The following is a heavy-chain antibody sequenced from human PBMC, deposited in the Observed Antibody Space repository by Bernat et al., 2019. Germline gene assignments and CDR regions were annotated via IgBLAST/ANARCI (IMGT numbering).Heavy chain of an antibody. CDR2: IKSKTDGGTT. V-gene: IGHV3-15*01. Sequence: EVQLVESGGGLVKPGGSLRLSCAASGFTFSNAWMSWVRQAPGKGLEWVGRIKSKTDGGTTDYAAPVKGRFTISRDDSKNTLYLQMNSLKTEDTAVYYCTTGKITIFGVVINHYGMDVWGQGTTVTVSS. CDR3: TTGKITIFGVVINHYGMDV. D-gene: IGHD3-3*01. CDR1: GFTFSNAW. J-gene: IGHJ6*02.